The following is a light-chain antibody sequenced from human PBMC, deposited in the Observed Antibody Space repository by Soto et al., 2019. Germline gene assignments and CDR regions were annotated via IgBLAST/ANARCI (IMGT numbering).Light chain of an antibody. Sequence: IQMTQSPSTLSGSVGDRVAITCRASQTISSWLAWYQQKSGKAPKLLINAAFRLQSGVPSRFSGSGSGTDFTLTISSLQPDDFATYYCQHYNSYSEAFGQGTKVDIK. J-gene: IGKJ1*01. V-gene: IGKV1-5*01. CDR3: QHYNSYSEA. CDR1: QTISSW. CDR2: AAF.